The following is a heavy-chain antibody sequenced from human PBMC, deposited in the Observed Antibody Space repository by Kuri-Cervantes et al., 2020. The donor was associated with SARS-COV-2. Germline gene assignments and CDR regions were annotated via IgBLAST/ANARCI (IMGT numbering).Heavy chain of an antibody. Sequence: SVKVSCKASGGTFSSYAISWVRQAPGQGLEWMGRIIPIFGIANYAQKFQGRVTMTRNTSISTAYMELSSLRSEDTAVYYCARGPGLRFLEWEDPFDYWGQGTLVTVSS. CDR3: ARGPGLRFLEWEDPFDY. D-gene: IGHD3-3*01. CDR2: IIPIFGIA. J-gene: IGHJ4*02. V-gene: IGHV1-69*04. CDR1: GGTFSSYA.